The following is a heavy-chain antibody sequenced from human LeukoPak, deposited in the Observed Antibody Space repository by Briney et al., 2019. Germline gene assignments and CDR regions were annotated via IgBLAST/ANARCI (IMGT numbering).Heavy chain of an antibody. V-gene: IGHV3-30*02. CDR1: GFTFRTNG. CDR2: IRDDASDK. CDR3: ARGVEPEYYDFWSGYYIFDY. D-gene: IGHD3-3*01. Sequence: GGSLTLSCAASGFTFRTNGMHWVRQAPGKGLEWVAFIRDDASDKYYADSVKGRFTISRDNSKDTLYLQMNSLRAADTAVYYCARGVEPEYYDFWSGYYIFDYWGQGTLVTVSS. J-gene: IGHJ4*02.